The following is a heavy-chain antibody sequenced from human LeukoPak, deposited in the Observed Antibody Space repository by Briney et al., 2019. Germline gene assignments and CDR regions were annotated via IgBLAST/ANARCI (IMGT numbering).Heavy chain of an antibody. J-gene: IGHJ6*02. V-gene: IGHV4-59*01. CDR1: GGSISSYY. D-gene: IGHD3-22*01. CDR2: IYYSGSA. Sequence: SETLSLTCTVSGGSISSYYWSWIRQPPGKGLEWIGYIYYSGSANYNPSLKSRVTISVDTSKNQFSLKLSSVTAADTAVYYCARANYYDSSGYYYRYGMDVWGQGTTVTVSS. CDR3: ARANYYDSSGYYYRYGMDV.